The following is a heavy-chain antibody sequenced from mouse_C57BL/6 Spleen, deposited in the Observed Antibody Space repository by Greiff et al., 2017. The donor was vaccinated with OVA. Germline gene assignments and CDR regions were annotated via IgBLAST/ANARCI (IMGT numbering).Heavy chain of an antibody. CDR3: ARNYGSSSYYFDY. CDR1: GFSLTSYA. J-gene: IGHJ2*01. D-gene: IGHD1-1*01. Sequence: VQLQQSGPGLVAPSQSLSITCTVSGFSLTSYAISWVRQPPGKGLEWLGVIWTGGGTNYNSALKSRLSISKDNSKSQVFLKMNSLQTDDTARYYCARNYGSSSYYFDYWGQGTTLTVSS. CDR2: IWTGGGT. V-gene: IGHV2-9-1*01.